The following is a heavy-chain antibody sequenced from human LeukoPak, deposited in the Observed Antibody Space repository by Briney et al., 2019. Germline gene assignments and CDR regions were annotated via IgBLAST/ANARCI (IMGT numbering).Heavy chain of an antibody. Sequence: PGGSLRLSCVASGFTFSSYGMSWVRQAPGKGLEWVSAISGSGGSTYYADSVKGRFTISRDNSKNTLYLQMNSLRAEDTAVYYCARVVPPTDYGSGSYFWDPYYFDYWGRGTLVTVSS. CDR3: ARVVPPTDYGSGSYFWDPYYFDY. CDR2: ISGSGGST. CDR1: GFTFSSYG. D-gene: IGHD3-10*01. J-gene: IGHJ4*02. V-gene: IGHV3-23*01.